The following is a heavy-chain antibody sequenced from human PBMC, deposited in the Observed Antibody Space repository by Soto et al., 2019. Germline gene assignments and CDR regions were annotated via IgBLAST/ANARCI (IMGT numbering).Heavy chain of an antibody. CDR2: IYSGGST. V-gene: IGHV3-66*01. CDR1: GFTVSSNY. CDR3: AQYCSGGSCYPYDAFDI. J-gene: IGHJ3*02. D-gene: IGHD2-15*01. Sequence: GGSLRLSCAASGFTVSSNYMSWVRQAPGKGLEWVSVIYSGGSTYYADSVKGRFTISRDNSKNTLYLQMNSLRAEDTAVYYCAQYCSGGSCYPYDAFDIWGQGTLVTVSS.